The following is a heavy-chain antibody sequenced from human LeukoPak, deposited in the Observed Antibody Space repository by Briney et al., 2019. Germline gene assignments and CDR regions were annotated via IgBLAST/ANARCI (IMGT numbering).Heavy chain of an antibody. D-gene: IGHD5-24*01. CDR2: IYTSGST. Sequence: PSETLSLTCTVSGGSISSYYWSWIRQPAGKGLEWIGRIYTSGSTNYNPSLKSRVTMSVDTSKDQFSLKLSSVTAADTAVYYCASLSRDGYNFREFQHWGQGTLVTVSS. CDR3: ASLSRDGYNFREFQH. V-gene: IGHV4-4*07. CDR1: GGSISSYY. J-gene: IGHJ1*01.